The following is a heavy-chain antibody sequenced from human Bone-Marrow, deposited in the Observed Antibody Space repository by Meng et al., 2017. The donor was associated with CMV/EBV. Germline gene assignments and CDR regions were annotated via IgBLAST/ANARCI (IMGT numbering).Heavy chain of an antibody. CDR3: AKPKSTVTTSYYYGRDV. Sequence: GESLKISCAASGFTFSSYAMSWVRQAPGKGLEWVSAISGSGGSTYYADSVKGRFTISRDNSKTTLYLQMNSLRAEDTAVYYCAKPKSTVTTSYYYGRDVWGQGTTVTVSS. CDR2: ISGSGGST. V-gene: IGHV3-23*01. CDR1: GFTFSSYA. J-gene: IGHJ6*02. D-gene: IGHD4-11*01.